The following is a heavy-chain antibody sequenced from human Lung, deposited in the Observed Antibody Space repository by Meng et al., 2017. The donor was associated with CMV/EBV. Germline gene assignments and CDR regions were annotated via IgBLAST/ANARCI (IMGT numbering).Heavy chain of an antibody. D-gene: IGHD7-27*01. V-gene: IGHV3-7*01. CDR3: AREYWGPDY. CDR1: GFTFTNYW. CDR2: INEAGSVK. J-gene: IGHJ4*02. Sequence: GGSXRLSCAASGFTFTNYWMTGVRQAPGKGLEWVGNINEAGSVKHYVDSVKGRFTMSRDNAKNSVYLQMNGLRDDDTAVYFCAREYWGPDYLGQGTLVTVSS.